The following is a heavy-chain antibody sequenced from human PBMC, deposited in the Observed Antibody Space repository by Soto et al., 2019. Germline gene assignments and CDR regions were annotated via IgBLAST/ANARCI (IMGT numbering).Heavy chain of an antibody. CDR2: INWNGGST. CDR3: ARGSGPGIPDAFDI. V-gene: IGHV3-20*01. CDR1: GFTFDDYG. D-gene: IGHD5-18*01. Sequence: GGSLRLSCAASGFTFDDYGMSWVRQAPGKGLEWVSGINWNGGSTGYADSVKGRFTISRDNAKNSLYLQMNSLRAEDTALYHCARGSGPGIPDAFDIWGQGTMVTVS. J-gene: IGHJ3*02.